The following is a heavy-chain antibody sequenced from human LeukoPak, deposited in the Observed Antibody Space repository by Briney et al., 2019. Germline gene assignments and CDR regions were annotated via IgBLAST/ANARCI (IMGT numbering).Heavy chain of an antibody. Sequence: SETLSLTCAVYGGSFNGYYWNWIRHPPGKGLEYSGELNHDGSTNSNPSLTSRVTISVDTSKNQFSLKLNSLTAADTAVYYCARAPNEYQLLHPWAFDIWGQGTMVTVSS. CDR1: GGSFNGYY. CDR3: ARAPNEYQLLHPWAFDI. CDR2: LNHDGST. J-gene: IGHJ3*02. D-gene: IGHD2-2*02. V-gene: IGHV4-34*01.